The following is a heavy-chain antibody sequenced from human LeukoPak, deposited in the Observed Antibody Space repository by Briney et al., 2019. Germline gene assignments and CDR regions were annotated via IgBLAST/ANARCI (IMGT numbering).Heavy chain of an antibody. CDR2: ISGSGGST. CDR3: AKGNTMIVVVSDY. D-gene: IGHD3-22*01. J-gene: IGHJ4*02. CDR1: GFTFSSYA. Sequence: HPGGSLRLSCAASGFTFSSYAMSWVRQAPGKGLEWVSAISGSGGSTYYADSVKGRFTISRDNSKNKLYLQMNSLRAEDTAVYYCAKGNTMIVVVSDYWGQGTLVTVS. V-gene: IGHV3-23*01.